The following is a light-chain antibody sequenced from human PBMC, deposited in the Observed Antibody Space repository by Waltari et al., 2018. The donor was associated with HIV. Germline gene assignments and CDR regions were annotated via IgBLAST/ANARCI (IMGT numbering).Light chain of an antibody. CDR3: QSYDSTNPCI. V-gene: IGLV6-57*03. CDR1: SGSIASNH. Sequence: NFMLTQPHSVSESPGKTVTISCARSSGSIASNHVQWYQQRPGRAPTPLFYEEYPRPSGVPDRFSGSSDSSSNSASLTISELKTEDEADYYCQSYDSTNPCIFGTGTRVTVL. CDR2: EEY. J-gene: IGLJ1*01.